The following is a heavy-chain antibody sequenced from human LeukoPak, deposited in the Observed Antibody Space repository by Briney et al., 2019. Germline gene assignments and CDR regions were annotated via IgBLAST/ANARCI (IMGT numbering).Heavy chain of an antibody. D-gene: IGHD3-22*01. CDR3: ARESMIPYGMDV. CDR1: GFTFSSYG. CDR2: IWSDGSNK. V-gene: IGHV3-33*01. Sequence: GGSLRLSCAASGFTFSSYGMHWVRQAPGKGLEWVAVIWSDGSNKYYADSVKGRFTISRDNSKNTLYLQMSSLRAEDTAVYYCARESMIPYGMDVWGQGTSVTVSS. J-gene: IGHJ6*02.